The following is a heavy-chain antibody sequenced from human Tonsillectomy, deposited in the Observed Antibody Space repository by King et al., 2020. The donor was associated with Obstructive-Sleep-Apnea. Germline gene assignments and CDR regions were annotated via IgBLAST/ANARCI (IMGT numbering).Heavy chain of an antibody. CDR3: ARPQLGKALDDNAFDI. J-gene: IGHJ3*02. CDR2: IDPSDSYT. CDR1: GYGFTSYW. V-gene: IGHV5-10-1*01. D-gene: IGHD7-27*01. Sequence: QLVQSGAEVKKPGESLRISCKGSGYGFTSYWISWVRQMPGKGLEWMGRIDPSDSYTNYSPSFQGHVTISADKSISTSYLQWSSLKASDTAMYYCARPQLGKALDDNAFDIWGQGTMVTVSS.